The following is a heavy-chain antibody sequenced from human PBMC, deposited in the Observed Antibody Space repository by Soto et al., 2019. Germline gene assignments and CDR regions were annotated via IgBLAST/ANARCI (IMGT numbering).Heavy chain of an antibody. Sequence: QITLKESGPTLVKPTQTLTLTCTFSGFSLSTSGVGVGWIRQPPGKALEWLALIYWDDDKRYSPSLKSRLTITKDTSKNQVVLTMTNMDPVDTATYYCAHRGGSYYDFWSGYYPWFDPWGQGTLVTVSS. V-gene: IGHV2-5*02. D-gene: IGHD3-3*01. CDR3: AHRGGSYYDFWSGYYPWFDP. CDR1: GFSLSTSGVG. CDR2: IYWDDDK. J-gene: IGHJ5*02.